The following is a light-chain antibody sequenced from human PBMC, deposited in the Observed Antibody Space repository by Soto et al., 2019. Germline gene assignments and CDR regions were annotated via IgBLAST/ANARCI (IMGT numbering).Light chain of an antibody. CDR2: AAS. CDR1: QGISRY. J-gene: IGKJ5*01. CDR3: QQLNSYPMT. V-gene: IGKV1-9*01. Sequence: DIQFTQSPSFLSASVGERGATTGLASQGISRYLAGYQQKPGKAPKLLIYAASTLQSGVPSRFSGSGSGTEFTLTISSLQPEDFATYYCQQLNSYPMTFGQGTRLEN.